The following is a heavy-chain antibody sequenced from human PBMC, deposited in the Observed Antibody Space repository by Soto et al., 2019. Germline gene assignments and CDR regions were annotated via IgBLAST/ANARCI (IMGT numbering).Heavy chain of an antibody. CDR1: GFTFSSYA. D-gene: IGHD6-19*01. CDR3: AKDLRLVPHFDY. CDR2: ISGSGGGT. Sequence: EVQLLESGGGLVQPGGSLRLSCAASGFTFSSYAMSWVRQAPGKGLEWVSAISGSGGGTYYADSVKGGFTISRDNSKNALYLQMNSLRAEDTAVYYCAKDLRLVPHFDYWGQGTLVTVSS. J-gene: IGHJ4*02. V-gene: IGHV3-23*01.